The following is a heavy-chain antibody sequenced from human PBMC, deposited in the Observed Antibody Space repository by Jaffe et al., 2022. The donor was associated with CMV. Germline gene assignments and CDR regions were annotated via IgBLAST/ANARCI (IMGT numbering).Heavy chain of an antibody. CDR3: TRGKEGYSGYDLGDYYYYMDV. J-gene: IGHJ6*03. D-gene: IGHD5-12*01. CDR1: GFTFGDYA. CDR2: IRSKAYGGTT. Sequence: EVQLVESGGGLVQPGRSLRLSCTASGFTFGDYAMSWVRQAPGKGLEWVGFIRSKAYGGTTEYAASVKGRFTISRDDSKSIAYLQMNSLKTEDTAVYYCTRGKEGYSGYDLGDYYYYMDVWGKGTTVTVSS. V-gene: IGHV3-49*04.